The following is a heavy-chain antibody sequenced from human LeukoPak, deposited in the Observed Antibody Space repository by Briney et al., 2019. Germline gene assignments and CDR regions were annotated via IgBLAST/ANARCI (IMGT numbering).Heavy chain of an antibody. V-gene: IGHV1-8*01. CDR3: ARRFNYGSGSYNVNWFDP. Sequence: ASVKVSCKASGYTFTSYDINWVRQATGQGLEWMGWMNPNSGNTGYAQKFQGRVTMTRNTSISTAYMELSSLRSEDTAVYYCARRFNYGSGSYNVNWFDPWGQGTLITVSS. D-gene: IGHD3-10*01. J-gene: IGHJ5*02. CDR2: MNPNSGNT. CDR1: GYTFTSYD.